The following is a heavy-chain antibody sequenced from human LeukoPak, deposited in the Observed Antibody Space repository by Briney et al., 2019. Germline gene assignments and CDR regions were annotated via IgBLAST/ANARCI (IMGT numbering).Heavy chain of an antibody. D-gene: IGHD5-24*01. CDR1: GGSISSYY. J-gene: IGHJ3*02. Sequence: PSETLSLTCTVSGGSISSYYWSWIRQPPGKGLEWIGYIYYSGSTNYNPSLKSRVTISVDTSKNQFSLKLSSVTAADTAVYYCARERDGYDAFDIWGQGTMVTVSS. CDR2: IYYSGST. CDR3: ARERDGYDAFDI. V-gene: IGHV4-59*01.